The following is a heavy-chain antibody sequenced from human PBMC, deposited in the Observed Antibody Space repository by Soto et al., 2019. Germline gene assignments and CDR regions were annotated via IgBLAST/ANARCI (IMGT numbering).Heavy chain of an antibody. CDR1: GYTFTSYG. D-gene: IGHD6-13*01. J-gene: IGHJ4*02. V-gene: IGHV1-18*01. Sequence: QVQLVQSGAEVKKPGASVKVSCKASGYTFTSYGISWVRQAPGQGLEWMGWISAYNGNTNYAQKLQGRVTMTTDTATSTASMDLRRMRSDATAVYYCAREAAAGTLDYWGQGTLVTVSS. CDR3: AREAAAGTLDY. CDR2: ISAYNGNT.